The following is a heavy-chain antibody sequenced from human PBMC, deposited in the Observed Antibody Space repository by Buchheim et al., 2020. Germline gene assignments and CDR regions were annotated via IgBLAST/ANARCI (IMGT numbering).Heavy chain of an antibody. Sequence: QLQLQESGPGLVKPSETLTLTCTVSDGSISSSAYHWGWIRQPPGKGLECIGRIYYSGSTNYNPSLKRRLTISMETSKDQFSLKMSSVTAADTAVYYCVRGPYYYMDVWGKGTT. V-gene: IGHV4-39*01. CDR3: VRGPYYYMDV. J-gene: IGHJ6*03. CDR1: DGSISSSAYH. CDR2: IYYSGST.